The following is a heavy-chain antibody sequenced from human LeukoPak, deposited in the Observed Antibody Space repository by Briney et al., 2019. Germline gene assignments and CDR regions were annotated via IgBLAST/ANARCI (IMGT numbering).Heavy chain of an antibody. CDR3: ARATSYCSSTSCYSNAFDI. D-gene: IGHD2-2*01. CDR1: GGSISSGSYY. V-gene: IGHV4-61*02. J-gene: IGHJ3*02. CDR2: IYTSGST. Sequence: SQTLSLTCTVSGGSISSGSYYWSWVRQPAGKGLEWIGRIYTSGSTNYNPSLKSRVTISVDTSKNQFSLKLSSVTAADTAVYYCARATSYCSSTSCYSNAFDIWGQGTMVTVSS.